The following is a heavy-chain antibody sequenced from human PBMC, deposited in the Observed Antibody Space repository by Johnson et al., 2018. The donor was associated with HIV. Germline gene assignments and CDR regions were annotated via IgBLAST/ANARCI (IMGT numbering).Heavy chain of an antibody. D-gene: IGHD4-23*01. CDR1: GFTFDDYG. V-gene: IGHV3-13*01. CDR2: IGTAGDT. J-gene: IGHJ3*02. CDR3: ARDFPPQRVTTVVTERLGACDI. Sequence: VQLVESGGGVVRPGGSLRLSCAASGFTFDDYGMSWVRQAPGKGLEWVSAIGTAGDTYYPGSVKGRFTISRENAKNSLYLQMNSLRAEDTAVYYCARDFPPQRVTTVVTERLGACDIWGQGTMVTVSS.